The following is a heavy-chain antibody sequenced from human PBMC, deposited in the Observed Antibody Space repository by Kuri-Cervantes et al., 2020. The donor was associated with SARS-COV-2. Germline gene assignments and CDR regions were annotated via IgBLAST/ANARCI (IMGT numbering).Heavy chain of an antibody. CDR1: GGSFSAYY. V-gene: IGHV4-34*01. CDR2: ISQSGRT. Sequence: SQTLSLTFVVSGGSFSAYYWTWIRQPPGKGLEWVGEISQSGRTNYNTYLKSRVTIPLDTSKEQFSLKLTSLTAADTAVYYCGIVSWLQLWRRYSDSWGQGTLVTVSS. J-gene: IGHJ4*02. CDR3: GIVSWLQLWRRYSDS. D-gene: IGHD1-1*01.